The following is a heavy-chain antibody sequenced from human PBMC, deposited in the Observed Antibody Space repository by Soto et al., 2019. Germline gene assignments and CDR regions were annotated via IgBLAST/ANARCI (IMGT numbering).Heavy chain of an antibody. CDR1: GYTFTNYG. CDR2: ISAYNGNT. Sequence: QVQLVQSGTEVKKPGASVKVSCKASGYTFTNYGISWVRQAPGQGLEWMGWISAYNGNTNYAQKFQGRVTMTTDTASTTGYMELRSLRSDDTAVYYCARGGCSGGNCPPNWFDPWCQGTLVTVSS. V-gene: IGHV1-18*01. CDR3: ARGGCSGGNCPPNWFDP. J-gene: IGHJ5*02. D-gene: IGHD2-15*01.